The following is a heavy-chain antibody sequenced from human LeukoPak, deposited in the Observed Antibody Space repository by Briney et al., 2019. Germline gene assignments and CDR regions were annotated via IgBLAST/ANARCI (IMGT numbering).Heavy chain of an antibody. J-gene: IGHJ4*02. V-gene: IGHV1-69*13. Sequence: SVKVSCKASGGTFSSYAISWVRQAPGQGLEWMGGIIPIFGTANYAQKFQGRVTITADESTSTAHMELSSLRSEDTAVYYCARQGYSSSWDWLTGFDYWGQGTLVTVSS. CDR3: ARQGYSSSWDWLTGFDY. CDR2: IIPIFGTA. D-gene: IGHD6-13*01. CDR1: GGTFSSYA.